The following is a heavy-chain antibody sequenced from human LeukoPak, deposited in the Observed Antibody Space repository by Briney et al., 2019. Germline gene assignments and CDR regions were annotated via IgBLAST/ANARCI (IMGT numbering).Heavy chain of an antibody. CDR1: GGPISSGGYY. Sequence: ASQTLSLTCTVSGGPISSGGYYWSWIRQHPGKGVEWIGYIYYSGRTNYNPSLKSRVTISVDTSKNQFSLKLSSVTAADTAVYYCARGPHDDGGLYYFDYWGQGTLVTVSS. CDR3: ARGPHDDGGLYYFDY. J-gene: IGHJ4*02. CDR2: IYYSGRT. V-gene: IGHV4-31*03. D-gene: IGHD4-23*01.